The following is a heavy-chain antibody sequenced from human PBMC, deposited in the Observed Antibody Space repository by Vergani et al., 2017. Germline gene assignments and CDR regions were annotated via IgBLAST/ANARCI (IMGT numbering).Heavy chain of an antibody. CDR1: GGSFSGYY. J-gene: IGHJ4*02. V-gene: IGHV4-34*01. CDR3: ARRERYSGYDFPYFDY. CDR2: INHSGST. Sequence: QVQLPQWGAGLLKPSEPLSLTCAVYGGSFSGYYWSWIRQPPGKGLEWIGEINHSGSTNYNPSLKSRVTISVDTSKNQFSLKLSSVTAADTAVYYCARRERYSGYDFPYFDYWGQGTLVTVSS. D-gene: IGHD5-12*01.